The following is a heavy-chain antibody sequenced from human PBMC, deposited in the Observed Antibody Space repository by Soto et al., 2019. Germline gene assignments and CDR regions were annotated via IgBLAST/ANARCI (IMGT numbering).Heavy chain of an antibody. CDR2: ICGSGSST. V-gene: IGHV3-23*01. CDR1: GFSFSIYA. D-gene: IGHD3-22*01. J-gene: IGHJ4*02. CDR3: AKNHNYYDRSGHYYGDGGFDY. Sequence: PGGSLRLSCAASGFSFSIYAMGWVRKAPGKGLEWVSAICGSGSSTYYADSVKGRCTISRDNSKNTLYLEINSLRAEDTAVYYCAKNHNYYDRSGHYYGDGGFDYWGQGTRVTVSS.